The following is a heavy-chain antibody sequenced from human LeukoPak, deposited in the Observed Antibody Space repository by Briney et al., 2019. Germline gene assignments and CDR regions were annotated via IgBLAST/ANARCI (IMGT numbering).Heavy chain of an antibody. V-gene: IGHV4-34*01. CDR3: ARVRGLITMVRGVIIRSWFDP. J-gene: IGHJ5*02. CDR1: GGSFSGYY. D-gene: IGHD3-10*01. CDR2: INHSGST. Sequence: PSETLSLTCAVYGGSFSGYYWSWIRRPPGKGLEWIGEINHSGSTNYNPSLKSRVTISVDTSKNQFSLKLSSVTAADTAVYYCARVRGLITMVRGVIIRSWFDPWGQGTLVTVSS.